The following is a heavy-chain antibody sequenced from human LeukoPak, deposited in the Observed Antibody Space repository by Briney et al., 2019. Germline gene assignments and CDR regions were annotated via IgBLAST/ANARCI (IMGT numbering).Heavy chain of an antibody. Sequence: GGSLRLSCAASGFTFSSYAMHWVRQAPGKGLEWVAVISYDGSNKYYADSVKGRFTISRDNSKNTLYLQMNSLRAEDTAVYYCSRDQIIPIVPGAHAFGIWGQGKRVTVSS. J-gene: IGHJ3*02. CDR2: ISYDGSNK. CDR3: SRDQIIPIVPGAHAFGI. D-gene: IGHD2-2*01. V-gene: IGHV3-30-3*01. CDR1: GFTFSSYA.